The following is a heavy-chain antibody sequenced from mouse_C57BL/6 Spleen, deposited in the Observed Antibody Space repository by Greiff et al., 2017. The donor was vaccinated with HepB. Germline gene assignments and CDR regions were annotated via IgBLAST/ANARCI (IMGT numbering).Heavy chain of an antibody. D-gene: IGHD2-3*01. Sequence: EVMLVESGGGLVKPGGSLKLSCAASGFTFSDYGMHWVRQAPEKGLEWVAYISSGSSTIYYADTVKGRFTISRDNAKNTLFLQMTSLRSEDTAMYYCAKNYDGYYRYYFDYWGQGTTLTVSS. CDR1: GFTFSDYG. CDR2: ISSGSSTI. CDR3: AKNYDGYYRYYFDY. J-gene: IGHJ2*01. V-gene: IGHV5-17*01.